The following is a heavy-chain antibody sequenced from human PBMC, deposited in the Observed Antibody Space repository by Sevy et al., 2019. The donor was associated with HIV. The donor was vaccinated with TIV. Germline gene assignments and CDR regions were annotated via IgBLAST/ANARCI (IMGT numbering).Heavy chain of an antibody. CDR1: GGSISSSSYY. V-gene: IGHV4-39*01. CDR2: IYYSGST. D-gene: IGHD3-10*01. J-gene: IGHJ4*02. Sequence: SETLSLTCTVSGGSISSSSYYWGWLRQPPGKGLEWIGNIYYSGSTYYNPSLKSRVTISVDTSKNQFSLKLSSVTAADTAVYYCARLGRGEILYYFDYWGQGTLVTVSS. CDR3: ARLGRGEILYYFDY.